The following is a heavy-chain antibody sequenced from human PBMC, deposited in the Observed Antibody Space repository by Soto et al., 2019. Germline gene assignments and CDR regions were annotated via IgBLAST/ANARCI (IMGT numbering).Heavy chain of an antibody. J-gene: IGHJ4*02. D-gene: IGHD1-26*01. Sequence: EVQLVESGGGLVQPGGSLRLSCAASGFTLIKYSMNWVRQAPGKGLEWVSYISSGSSTIYYADSVKGRFTISRDNAKNSLYLQMNSLRDEDTAVYYCARVRAGVGAVFDYWGPGTLVTLSS. CDR2: ISSGSSTI. CDR3: ARVRAGVGAVFDY. CDR1: GFTLIKYS. V-gene: IGHV3-48*02.